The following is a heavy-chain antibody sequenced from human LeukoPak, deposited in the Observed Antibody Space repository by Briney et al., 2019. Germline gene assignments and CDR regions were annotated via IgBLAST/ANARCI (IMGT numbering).Heavy chain of an antibody. CDR2: ISSSGSTI. D-gene: IGHD2-2*01. J-gene: IGHJ4*02. Sequence: GGSLRLSCAASGFTFSSYEMNWVRQAPGKGLEWVSYISSSGSTIYYADSVKGRFTISRDNAKNSLYLQMNSLRAEDTAVYYCARDRNLPSCYDCGGGYYFDYWGQGTLVTVSS. CDR1: GFTFSSYE. CDR3: ARDRNLPSCYDCGGGYYFDY. V-gene: IGHV3-48*03.